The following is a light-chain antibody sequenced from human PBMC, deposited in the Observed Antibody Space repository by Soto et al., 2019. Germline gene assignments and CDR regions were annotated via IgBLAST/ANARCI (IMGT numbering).Light chain of an antibody. V-gene: IGKV1D-12*01. CDR1: QGISNW. CDR2: AVS. J-gene: IGKJ5*01. CDR3: QQANSFPIT. Sequence: DIQMTQSPSSVSASIGDRVTITCRASQGISNWLAWYQQKPGKAPKLLIYAVSRLQRGVPSRFSGSGSGTDFTLTISSLQSEDFATYYCQQANSFPITFGQGTRLEIK.